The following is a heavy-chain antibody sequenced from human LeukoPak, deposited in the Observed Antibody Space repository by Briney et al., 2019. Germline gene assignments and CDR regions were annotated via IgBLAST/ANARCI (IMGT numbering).Heavy chain of an antibody. V-gene: IGHV1-3*01. J-gene: IGHJ3*02. D-gene: IGHD3-22*01. CDR1: GYTFTSYA. CDR2: INAGNGNT. CDR3: ARDRNYYDSSAFDI. Sequence: GASVKVSCKASGYTFTSYAMHWVRQAPGQRLEWMGRINAGNGNTKYSQKFQGRVTITRDTSASTAYMELSSLRSEDTAVYYCARDRNYYDSSAFDIWGQGTMVTVSS.